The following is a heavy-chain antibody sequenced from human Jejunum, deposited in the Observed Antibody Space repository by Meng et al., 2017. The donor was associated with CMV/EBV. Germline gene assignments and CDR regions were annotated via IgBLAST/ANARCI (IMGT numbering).Heavy chain of an antibody. CDR2: VYMSGST. J-gene: IGHJ4*02. D-gene: IGHD6-13*01. V-gene: IGHV4-4*07. CDR3: ARDRMAAPGTFEY. Sequence: LRGAGQGPVKPSETLSLPSIVSGGPISVYYWNWIRQPAGKGLEWIGRVYMSGSTNYNPSLRSRVAMSVDTSKTQFSLRLTSVTAADTAVYYCARDRMAAPGTFEYWGQGTLVTVSS. CDR1: GGPISVYY.